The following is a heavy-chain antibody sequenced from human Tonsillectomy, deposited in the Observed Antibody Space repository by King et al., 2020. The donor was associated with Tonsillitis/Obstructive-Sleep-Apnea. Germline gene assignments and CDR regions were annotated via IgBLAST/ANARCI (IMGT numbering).Heavy chain of an antibody. CDR1: GFTVSGNC. Sequence: QLVQSGGGLIQPGGSLRLSCAASGFTVSGNCMSWVRQAPGEGLEWVSVIYSGGSTYYADSVKGRFTISRDSSKNTLYLQMNSLRAEDTAVYYCARVLYSSGWYGAFDIWGQGTMVTVSS. CDR3: ARVLYSSGWYGAFDI. J-gene: IGHJ3*02. CDR2: IYSGGST. D-gene: IGHD6-19*01. V-gene: IGHV3-53*01.